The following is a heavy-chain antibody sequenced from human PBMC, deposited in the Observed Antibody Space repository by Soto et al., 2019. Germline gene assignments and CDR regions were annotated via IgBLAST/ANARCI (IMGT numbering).Heavy chain of an antibody. D-gene: IGHD4-17*01. CDR2: IYYSGST. J-gene: IGHJ4*02. CDR3: ARGVTTVIDFDY. Sequence: SENLSLTCTVSGGSISSYYWSWIRQPPGKGLEWIGYIYYSGSTNYNPSLKSRVTISVDTSKNQFSLKLSSVTAADTAVYYCARGVTTVIDFDYWGQGTLVTVSS. V-gene: IGHV4-59*01. CDR1: GGSISSYY.